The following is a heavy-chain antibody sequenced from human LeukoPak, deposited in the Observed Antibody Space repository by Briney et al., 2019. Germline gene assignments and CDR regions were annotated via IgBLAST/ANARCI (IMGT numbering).Heavy chain of an antibody. Sequence: GGSLRLSCAASGFTFSSYGMHWVRQAPGKGLEWVAVISYDGSNKYYADSVKGRFTISRDNSKNTLYLQMNGLRAEDTAVYYCAAAPLLLYWGQGTLVTVSS. CDR3: AAAPLLLY. CDR1: GFTFSSYG. J-gene: IGHJ4*02. CDR2: ISYDGSNK. D-gene: IGHD2-15*01. V-gene: IGHV3-30*03.